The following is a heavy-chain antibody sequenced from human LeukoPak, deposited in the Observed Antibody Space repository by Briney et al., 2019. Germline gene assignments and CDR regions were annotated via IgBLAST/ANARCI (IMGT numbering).Heavy chain of an antibody. J-gene: IGHJ6*02. D-gene: IGHD3-10*01. CDR1: GFTFSRYA. V-gene: IGHV3-64*01. Sequence: GGSLRLSCAVSGFTFSRYAMHWVRQAPGKGLQFVSAISTSGGSTSYANSVRGRFTISRDNSKNTLHLQMGSLRAEDMAVYYCARDDGGYGSGSHYYFYSMDVWGQGTTVTVSS. CDR2: ISTSGGST. CDR3: ARDDGGYGSGSHYYFYSMDV.